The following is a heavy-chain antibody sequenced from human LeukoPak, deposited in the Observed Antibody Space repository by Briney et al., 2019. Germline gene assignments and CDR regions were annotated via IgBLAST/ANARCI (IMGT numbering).Heavy chain of an antibody. Sequence: GESLKISCKASGYSFTSYWIAWVRQMPGKVPEWMGIIYPDDSDTRYSPSFQGQVTISADKSINTAYLQWNSLKASDTAMYYCARQADYNMLTGYYKGHLDYWGQGTLVTVSS. CDR1: GYSFTSYW. J-gene: IGHJ4*02. CDR3: ARQADYNMLTGYYKGHLDY. D-gene: IGHD3-9*01. CDR2: IYPDDSDT. V-gene: IGHV5-51*01.